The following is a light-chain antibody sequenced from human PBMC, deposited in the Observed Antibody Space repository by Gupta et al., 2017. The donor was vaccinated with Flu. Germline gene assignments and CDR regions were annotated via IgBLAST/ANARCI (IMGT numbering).Light chain of an antibody. CDR2: NAS. CDR3: QQGNNWPLT. J-gene: IGKJ4*01. CDR1: RGVNTN. V-gene: IGKV3-15*01. Sequence: GAGASRSSRACRGVNTNLTWYQQRPGQAPRLLIFNASNRDTGIPDRFSGSGSGTEFTLTISRVESEDFAVYSCQQGNNWPLTFGGGTKVEIK.